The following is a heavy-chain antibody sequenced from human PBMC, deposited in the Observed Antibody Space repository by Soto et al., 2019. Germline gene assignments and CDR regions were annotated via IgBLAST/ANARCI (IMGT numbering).Heavy chain of an antibody. CDR1: GGTFSSYT. D-gene: IGHD4-17*01. V-gene: IGHV1-69*02. Sequence: QLVQSGAEVKKPGSSVKVSCKASGGTFSSYTISWVRQAPGQGLEWMGRIIPILGIANYAQKFQGRFTLTADKSTSTAYIELSSLRSEHTAVYYCARGYDGDFFAEYFQHWGQGTLVTVSS. CDR3: ARGYDGDFFAEYFQH. CDR2: IIPILGIA. J-gene: IGHJ1*01.